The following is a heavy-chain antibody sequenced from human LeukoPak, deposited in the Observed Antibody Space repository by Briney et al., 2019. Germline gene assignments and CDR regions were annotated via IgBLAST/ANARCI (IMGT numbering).Heavy chain of an antibody. CDR3: ARPYYYDSSGQDAFDI. Sequence: PSETLSLTCTVSGGSISSYYWSWIRQPPGKGLEWIGYIYYSGSTNYNPSLKSRVTISVDTSKNQFSLKLSSVTAADTAVYYCARPYYYDSSGQDAFDIWGQGTMVTVSS. CDR2: IYYSGST. J-gene: IGHJ3*02. D-gene: IGHD3-22*01. V-gene: IGHV4-59*08. CDR1: GGSISSYY.